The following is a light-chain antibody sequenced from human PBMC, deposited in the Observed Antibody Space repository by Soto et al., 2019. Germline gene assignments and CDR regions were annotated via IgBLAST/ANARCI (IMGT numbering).Light chain of an antibody. J-gene: IGKJ1*01. CDR1: QGFSSY. Sequence: SLSLSVLSLCTQNRVTNSCLMSQGFSSYLAWYQQKPGKAPEFLIYAASTLQGGVPSRFSGSRSWTDFTLTICCLQSEDFATYYCQHYNSHSEAFGQGTKV. V-gene: IGKV1D-8*01. CDR3: QHYNSHSEA. CDR2: AAS.